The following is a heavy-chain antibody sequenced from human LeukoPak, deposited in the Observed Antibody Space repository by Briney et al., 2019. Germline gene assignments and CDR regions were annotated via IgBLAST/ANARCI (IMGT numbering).Heavy chain of an antibody. CDR2: IYPGDSDT. CDR1: GYSFTSYW. V-gene: IGHV5-51*01. J-gene: IGHJ4*02. Sequence: GESLQISCKGSGYSFTSYWIGWVRQMPGKGLEWMGIIYPGDSDTRYSPSFQGRVTISADKSISTAYLQWSSLKASDTAMYYCARFGPNGDYVLDYWGQGTLVTVSS. D-gene: IGHD4-17*01. CDR3: ARFGPNGDYVLDY.